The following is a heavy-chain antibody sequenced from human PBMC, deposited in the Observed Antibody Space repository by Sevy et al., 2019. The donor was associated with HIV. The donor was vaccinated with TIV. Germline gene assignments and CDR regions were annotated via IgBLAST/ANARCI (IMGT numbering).Heavy chain of an antibody. V-gene: IGHV3-30-3*01. Sequence: GGSLRLSCAASGFTFSSYAMHWVRQAPGKGLEWVAVISYDGSNKYYADSVKGRFTISRDNSKNTLYRQMNSLRAEDTAVYYCARGMMVRGVIIYGDYWGQGTLVTVSS. CDR1: GFTFSSYA. D-gene: IGHD3-10*01. CDR2: ISYDGSNK. J-gene: IGHJ4*02. CDR3: ARGMMVRGVIIYGDY.